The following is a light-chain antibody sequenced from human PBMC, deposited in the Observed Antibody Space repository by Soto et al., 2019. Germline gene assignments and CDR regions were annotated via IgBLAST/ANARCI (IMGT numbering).Light chain of an antibody. CDR3: QQYGSSPWT. CDR1: QSVSSSS. CDR2: GTS. V-gene: IGKV3-20*01. Sequence: PGARATLSCRASQSVSSSSLAWYQQKPGRAPRLLIFGTSTRATGIPDRFSGSGSGTDFTLTVSGLEPEDFAVYYCQQYGSSPWTFGQGTKVEIK. J-gene: IGKJ1*01.